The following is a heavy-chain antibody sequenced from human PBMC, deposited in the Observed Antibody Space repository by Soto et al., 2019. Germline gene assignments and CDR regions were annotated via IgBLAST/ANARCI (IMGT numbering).Heavy chain of an antibody. CDR3: ARHILVTGTGGFDF. V-gene: IGHV4-4*02. CDR1: GDSLSGTYW. CDR2: ISYSGTT. Sequence: QVQLQESGPGLVKPSETLSLTCAVSGDSLSGTYWWSWVRQAPGGGLQWIGEISYSGTTHYYPSLMSRGTISTDKSRSEFSLTLISVTAADSASYYCARHILVTGTGGFDFWGQGILVTVSS. J-gene: IGHJ4*02. D-gene: IGHD6-19*01.